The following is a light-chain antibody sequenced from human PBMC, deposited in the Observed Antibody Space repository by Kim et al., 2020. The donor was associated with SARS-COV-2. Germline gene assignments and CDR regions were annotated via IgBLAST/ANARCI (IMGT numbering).Light chain of an antibody. CDR1: QDISNY. V-gene: IGKV1-16*02. J-gene: IGKJ2*01. CDR2: AAS. CDR3: QQYNSYPYT. Sequence: SASVGDRVTITCRASQDISNYLAWFQQRPGTAPKSLIYAASSLQSGVPSKFSGRRSGTDFTLTISNLQAEDFATYYCQQYNSYPYTFGQGTKLEI.